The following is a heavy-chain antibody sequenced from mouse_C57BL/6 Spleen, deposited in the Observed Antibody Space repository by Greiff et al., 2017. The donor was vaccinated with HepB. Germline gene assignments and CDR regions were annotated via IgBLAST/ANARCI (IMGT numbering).Heavy chain of an antibody. CDR2: IDPETGGT. V-gene: IGHV1-15*01. D-gene: IGHD1-1*01. J-gene: IGHJ4*01. CDR1: GYTFTDYE. CDR3: TRGGIITTVVDAMDY. Sequence: QVQLKESGAELVRPGASVTLSCKASGYTFTDYEMHWVKQTPVHGLEWIGAIDPETGGTAYNQKFKGKAILTADKSSSTAYMELRSLTSEDSAVYYCTRGGIITTVVDAMDYWGQGTSVTVSS.